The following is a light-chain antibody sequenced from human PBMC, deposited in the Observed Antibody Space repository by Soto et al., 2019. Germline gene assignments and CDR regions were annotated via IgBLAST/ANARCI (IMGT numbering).Light chain of an antibody. CDR1: RSVVGSYNF. V-gene: IGLV2-23*02. CDR2: EVS. CDR3: CSYAGSYTYV. Sequence: QSVLTQPASVSGSPGQSITISCTGTRSVVGSYNFVSWYQQHPGKAPKLMIYEVSKRPSGVSNGFSGSKSGNTASLTISGLQAEDEADYYCCSYAGSYTYVFGTGTKVTVL. J-gene: IGLJ1*01.